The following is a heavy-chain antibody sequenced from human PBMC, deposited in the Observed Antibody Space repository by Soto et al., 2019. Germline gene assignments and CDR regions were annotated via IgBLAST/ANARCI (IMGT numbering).Heavy chain of an antibody. CDR3: GREGNQWDRRLLDL. D-gene: IGHD1-26*01. J-gene: IGHJ5*02. V-gene: IGHV1-18*01. CDR2: ISPSRGHT. CDR1: SHSFDTSG. Sequence: QSQLVQSGAEVREPGASVKISCKASSHSFDTSGLSWVRQAPGQGLEWMGWISPSRGHTNYARKFRDTPTLTADTVTTPVHMEMRRLISDDTAVYSCGREGNQWDRRLLDLWGQGPLVTVTS.